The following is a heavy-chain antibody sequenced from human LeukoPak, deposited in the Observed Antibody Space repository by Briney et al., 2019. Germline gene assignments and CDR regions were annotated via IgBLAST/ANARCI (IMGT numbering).Heavy chain of an antibody. V-gene: IGHV4-59*01. Sequence: SETLSLTCTVSGGSISTDSWNWFRQPPGKGLEWIGYIYYSGSTNYNPSLKSRVTISVDTSKNQFSLKLSSVTAADTAVYYCARAAGPNYFDYWGQGTLVTVSS. J-gene: IGHJ4*02. CDR3: ARAAGPNYFDY. CDR2: IYYSGST. CDR1: GGSISTDS.